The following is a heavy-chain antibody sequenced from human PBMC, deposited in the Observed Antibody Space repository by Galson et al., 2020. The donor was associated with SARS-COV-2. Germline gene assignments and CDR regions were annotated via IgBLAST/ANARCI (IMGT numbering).Heavy chain of an antibody. J-gene: IGHJ4*02. CDR3: ARGMATKIYDY. CDR2: IYYSGST. D-gene: IGHD5-12*01. V-gene: IGHV4-39*01. CDR1: GGSISSSSYY. Sequence: SETLSLTCTVSGGSISSSSYYWGWIRQPPGKGLEWIGSIYYSGSTYYNPSLKSRVTISVDTSKNQFSLKLSSVTAADTAVYYCARGMATKIYDYWGQGTLVTVSS.